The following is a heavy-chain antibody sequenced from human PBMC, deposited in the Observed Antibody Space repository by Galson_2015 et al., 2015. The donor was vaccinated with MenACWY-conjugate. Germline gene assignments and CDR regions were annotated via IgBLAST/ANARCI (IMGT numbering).Heavy chain of an antibody. CDR3: AKDLSSRGSGYRTIPDS. D-gene: IGHD3-3*01. J-gene: IGHJ4*02. CDR2: ISGSGGST. CDR1: GFTFTNYA. V-gene: IGHV3-23*01. Sequence: SLRLSCAASGFTFTNYAMSWVRQAPGKGLEWVSAISGSGGSTYSADSVKGRFTISRDNSENTLYLQMNILRTEDTAVYYCAKDLSSRGSGYRTIPDSWGQGTLVTVST.